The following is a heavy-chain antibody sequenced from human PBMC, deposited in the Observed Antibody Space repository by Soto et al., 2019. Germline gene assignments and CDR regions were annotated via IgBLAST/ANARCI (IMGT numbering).Heavy chain of an antibody. CDR3: AKGLTEGSYFN. CDR1: GFTFSSYG. D-gene: IGHD1-26*01. V-gene: IGHV3-30*18. J-gene: IGHJ4*02. CDR2: ISYDGSNK. Sequence: QVQLVESGGGVVQPGRSLRLSCAASGFTFSSYGMHWVRQAPGKGLEWVAVISYDGSNKYYADSVKGRFTISRDNSKNTLYLQMNSLRAEDTAVYYCAKGLTEGSYFNWGQGTLVTVSS.